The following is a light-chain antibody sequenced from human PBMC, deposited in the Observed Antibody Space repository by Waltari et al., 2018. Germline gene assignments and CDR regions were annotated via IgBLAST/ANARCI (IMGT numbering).Light chain of an antibody. Sequence: EIVLTQSPATLSLSPGERATLSCRASQTVRSYLAWYQQKPGQAPSLLIFDASSRAPGIPAKFSGSGSGTDFTLTVSNLEPEDFAVYYCQQRSNLPYTFGQGTRVEIK. CDR3: QQRSNLPYT. J-gene: IGKJ2*01. CDR2: DAS. CDR1: QTVRSY. V-gene: IGKV3-11*01.